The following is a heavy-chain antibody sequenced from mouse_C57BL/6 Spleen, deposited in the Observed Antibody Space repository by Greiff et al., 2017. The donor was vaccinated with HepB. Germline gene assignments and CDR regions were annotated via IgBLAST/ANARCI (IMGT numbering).Heavy chain of an antibody. CDR3: ARGYYSNYRFAY. CDR1: GYTFTDYN. J-gene: IGHJ3*01. Sequence: EVQLQQSGPELVKPGASVKMSCKASGYTFTDYNMHWVKQSHGKSLEWIGYINPNNGGTSYNQKFKGKATLTVNKSSSTAYMELRSLTSEDSAVYYCARGYYSNYRFAYWGQGTLVTVSA. D-gene: IGHD2-5*01. V-gene: IGHV1-22*01. CDR2: INPNNGGT.